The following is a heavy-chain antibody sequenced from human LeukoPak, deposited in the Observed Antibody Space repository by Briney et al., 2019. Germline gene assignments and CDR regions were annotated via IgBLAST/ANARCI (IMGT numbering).Heavy chain of an antibody. CDR2: IYYSGST. D-gene: IGHD1-26*01. J-gene: IGHJ4*02. CDR1: GGSISSYY. Sequence: SETLSLTCTVSGGSISSYYWSWIRQPPGKGLEWIGYIYYSGSTNYNPSLKSRVTISVDTSKKQFSLKVSSVTAADTAVYYCARHLVGAIDYWGQGTLVTVSS. CDR3: ARHLVGAIDY. V-gene: IGHV4-59*08.